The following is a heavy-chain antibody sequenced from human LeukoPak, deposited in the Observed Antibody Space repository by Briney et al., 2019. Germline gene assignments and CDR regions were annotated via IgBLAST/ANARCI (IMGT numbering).Heavy chain of an antibody. CDR2: IYYSGST. CDR3: ARDPETRYYDSSGRYHYFDY. J-gene: IGHJ4*02. CDR1: GGSISSSSYY. Sequence: PSETLPLTCTVSGGSISSSSYYWGWIRQPPGKGLEWIGSIYYSGSTYYNPSLKSRVTISVDTSKNQFSLKLSSVTAADTAVYYCARDPETRYYDSSGRYHYFDYWGQGTLVTVSS. D-gene: IGHD3-22*01. V-gene: IGHV4-39*07.